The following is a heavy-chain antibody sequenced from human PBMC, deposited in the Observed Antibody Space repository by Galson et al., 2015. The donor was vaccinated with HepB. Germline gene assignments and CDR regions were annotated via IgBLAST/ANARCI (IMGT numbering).Heavy chain of an antibody. J-gene: IGHJ4*02. D-gene: IGHD4-11*01. CDR2: IKSKTDGGTT. CDR1: GFTFSNAW. CDR3: TTLEHSNYVGVDY. V-gene: IGHV3-15*01. Sequence: SLRLSCAASGFTFSNAWMSWVRQAPGKGLEWVGRIKSKTDGGTTDYAAPVKGRFTISRDDSKNTLYLQMNSLKTEDTAVYYCTTLEHSNYVGVDYWGQGTLVTVSS.